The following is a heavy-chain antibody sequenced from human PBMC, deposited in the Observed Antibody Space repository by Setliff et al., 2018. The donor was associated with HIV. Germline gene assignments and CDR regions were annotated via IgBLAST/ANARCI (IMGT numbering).Heavy chain of an antibody. CDR2: IYHSGST. V-gene: IGHV4-38-2*02. CDR1: GYSISSGYY. D-gene: IGHD6-19*01. CDR3: ARGGTVSADFDS. Sequence: PSETLSLTCTVSGYSISSGYYWGWIRQPPGKGLEWIGSIYHSGSTYYNPSLKSRVTLSVDTSENQFSLRLSSVTAADTAVYFCARGGTVSADFDSWGQGTLVTVSS. J-gene: IGHJ4*02.